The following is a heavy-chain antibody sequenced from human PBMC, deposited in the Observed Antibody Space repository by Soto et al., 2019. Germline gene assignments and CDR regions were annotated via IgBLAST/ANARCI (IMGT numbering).Heavy chain of an antibody. CDR2: ISSSSSTI. J-gene: IGHJ4*02. D-gene: IGHD2-2*01. Sequence: PGGSLRLSCAASGFTFSSYSMNWVRQAPGKGLEWVSYISSSSSTIYYADSVKGRFTISRDNAKNSLYLQMNSLRAEDTAVYYCARARYCSSTSCLTFDYWGQGTLVTVSS. V-gene: IGHV3-48*01. CDR3: ARARYCSSTSCLTFDY. CDR1: GFTFSSYS.